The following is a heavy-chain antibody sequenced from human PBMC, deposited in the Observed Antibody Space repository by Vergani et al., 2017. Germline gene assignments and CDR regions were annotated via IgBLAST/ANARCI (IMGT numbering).Heavy chain of an antibody. CDR1: GFTFSSCA. D-gene: IGHD5-18*01. Sequence: EVQLLESGGGLVQPGGSLRLSCAASGFTFSSCAMSWVRPAPGKGLAWVSAISGSGGSTYYADSVKGRFTISRDNSKNTLYLQMNSLRAEDTAVYYCAKDGEGYSYGYRHFDYWGQGTLVTVSS. CDR2: ISGSGGST. CDR3: AKDGEGYSYGYRHFDY. J-gene: IGHJ4*02. V-gene: IGHV3-23*01.